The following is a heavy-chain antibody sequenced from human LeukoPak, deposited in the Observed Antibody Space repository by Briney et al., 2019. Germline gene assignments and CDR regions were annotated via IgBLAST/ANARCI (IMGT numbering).Heavy chain of an antibody. CDR2: ISGSGGST. Sequence: GGSLRLSCAASGFTFSSYAMSWVRQAPGKGLEWVSAISGSGGSTYYADSVKGRFTISRDNSKNTLYLQMNSLRAGDTAVYYCAKARFLEWLLKAYWGQGTLVTVSS. CDR3: AKARFLEWLLKAY. D-gene: IGHD3-3*01. J-gene: IGHJ4*02. V-gene: IGHV3-23*01. CDR1: GFTFSSYA.